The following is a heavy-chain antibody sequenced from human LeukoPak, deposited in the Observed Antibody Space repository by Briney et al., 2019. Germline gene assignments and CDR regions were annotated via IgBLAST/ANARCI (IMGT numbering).Heavy chain of an antibody. Sequence: GGSLRLSCAASGFTFSSYWMSWVRQAPGKGLEWVANIKQDGCNKYYADSVKGRFTISRDNSKNTLYLQMNSLRAEDTVVHYCARGRKERLIVVVPAAKCFDYWGQGTLVTVSS. CDR3: ARGRKERLIVVVPAAKCFDY. CDR2: IKQDGCNK. J-gene: IGHJ4*02. V-gene: IGHV3-7*04. CDR1: GFTFSSYW. D-gene: IGHD2-2*01.